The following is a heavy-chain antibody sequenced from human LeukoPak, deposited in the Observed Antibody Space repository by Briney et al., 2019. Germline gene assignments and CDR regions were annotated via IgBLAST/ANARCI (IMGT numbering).Heavy chain of an antibody. D-gene: IGHD4-17*01. CDR1: GFTFSSYG. Sequence: PGGSLRLSCAASGFTFSSYGMSWVRQAPGKGLEWVSAISCSGGSTYYAHSLKSRFNISRDNSKNTLYLQMNSLRDEDTAVYYCAKRSTVTTAQAWIFDYWGQGTLVTVSS. CDR2: ISCSGGST. CDR3: AKRSTVTTAQAWIFDY. J-gene: IGHJ4*02. V-gene: IGHV3-23*01.